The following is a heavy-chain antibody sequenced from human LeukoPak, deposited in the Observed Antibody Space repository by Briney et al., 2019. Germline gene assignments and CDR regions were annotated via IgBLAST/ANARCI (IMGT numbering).Heavy chain of an antibody. Sequence: GESLKISCKGSGYNFAIYWIGWVRQMPGKGLEWMGIIYPGDSDTTYSPSFQGQVTISADNSTNTAYLQWNTLKASDTAIYYCARHLLNYYYIDVWGKGTTVTVSS. V-gene: IGHV5-51*01. CDR2: IYPGDSDT. D-gene: IGHD2-21*01. CDR3: ARHLLNYYYIDV. J-gene: IGHJ6*03. CDR1: GYNFAIYW.